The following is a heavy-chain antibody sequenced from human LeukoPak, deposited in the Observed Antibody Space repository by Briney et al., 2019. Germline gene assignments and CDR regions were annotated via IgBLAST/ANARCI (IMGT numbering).Heavy chain of an antibody. CDR2: ISYDGSNK. V-gene: IGHV3-30*03. Sequence: QPGGSLRLSCAASGFTFSSYGMHWVRQAPGKGLEWVAVISYDGSNKYYADSVKGRFTISRDNSKNTLYLQMNSLRAEDTAVYYCARDPYGDKGIDYWGQGTLVTVSS. CDR3: ARDPYGDKGIDY. CDR1: GFTFSSYG. J-gene: IGHJ4*02. D-gene: IGHD4-17*01.